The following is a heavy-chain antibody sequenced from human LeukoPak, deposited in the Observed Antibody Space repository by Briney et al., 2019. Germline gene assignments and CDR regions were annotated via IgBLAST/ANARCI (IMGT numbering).Heavy chain of an antibody. CDR3: ARAARPPYYYYGMDV. V-gene: IGHV3-23*01. CDR2: ISGSGGST. J-gene: IGHJ6*02. Sequence: GGSLRLSCAASGFTFSSYAMSWVRQAPGKGLEGVSAISGSGGSTYYADSVKGRFTISRDNSKNTLYLQMNSLRAEDTAVYYCARAARPPYYYYGMDVWGQGTTVTVSS. CDR1: GFTFSSYA. D-gene: IGHD6-6*01.